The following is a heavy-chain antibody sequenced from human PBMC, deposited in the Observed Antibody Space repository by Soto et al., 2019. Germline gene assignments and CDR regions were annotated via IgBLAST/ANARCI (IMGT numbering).Heavy chain of an antibody. J-gene: IGHJ4*02. CDR2: VTGSSSYI. Sequence: EVQLVESGGGLVKPGGSLRLSCASSGFTFSDYNMNWVRQAPGKGLEWVSSVTGSSSYIYYAESVKGRFTISRDNAKDSLYLQMHSLRAEDTAVYYCARGPQSGYDLLDYWGQGTLVTVSS. D-gene: IGHD5-12*01. CDR3: ARGPQSGYDLLDY. V-gene: IGHV3-21*02. CDR1: GFTFSDYN.